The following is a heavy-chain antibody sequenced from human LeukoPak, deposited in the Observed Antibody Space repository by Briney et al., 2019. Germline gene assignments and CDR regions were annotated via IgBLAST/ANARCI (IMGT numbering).Heavy chain of an antibody. J-gene: IGHJ4*02. V-gene: IGHV4-39*01. D-gene: IGHD3-3*01. CDR1: GGSISSNSYY. CDR3: ASTRSGYHDY. CDR2: IYYSGST. Sequence: PSETLSLTCAVSGGSISSNSYYWGWIRQPPGKGLEWIGSIYYSGSTYYNPSLKSRVTISVDTSKNQFSLKLSSVTAADTALYYCASTRSGYHDYWGQGTLVAVSS.